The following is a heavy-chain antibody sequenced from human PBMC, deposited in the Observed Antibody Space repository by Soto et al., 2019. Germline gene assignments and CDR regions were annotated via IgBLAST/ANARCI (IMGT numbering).Heavy chain of an antibody. D-gene: IGHD3-16*01. V-gene: IGHV4-59*12. CDR3: ARVGGINWFDP. CDR2: IYYSGST. J-gene: IGHJ5*02. Sequence: GTLSLTCTVSGGSISSDYWSWFRQPPGKGLELIGYIYYSGSTYYNPSLKSRVTISVDTSKNQFSLKLSSVTAADTAVYYCARVGGINWFDPWGQGTLVTVSS. CDR1: GGSISSDY.